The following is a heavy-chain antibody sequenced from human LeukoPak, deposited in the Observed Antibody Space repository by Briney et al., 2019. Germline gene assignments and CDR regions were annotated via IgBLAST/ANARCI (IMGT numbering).Heavy chain of an antibody. J-gene: IGHJ4*02. Sequence: PGGSLRLSCAASGFTFSSYNMNWVRQAPGKGLEWVSYISSTAYTIFYADSVKGRFTISRDNAKNSLYLQMNSLRAEDTAIYYCAKGAFEQWLVQVIPFDYWGQGTLVTVSS. D-gene: IGHD6-19*01. CDR3: AKGAFEQWLVQVIPFDY. CDR2: ISSTAYTI. V-gene: IGHV3-48*04. CDR1: GFTFSSYN.